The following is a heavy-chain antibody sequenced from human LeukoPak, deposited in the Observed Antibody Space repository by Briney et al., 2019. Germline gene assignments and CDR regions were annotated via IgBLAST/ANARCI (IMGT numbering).Heavy chain of an antibody. Sequence: GGSLRLSCAASGFTFSSYGMSWLRQAPGQGLEWVSAISGSGDYTYYAGSVKGRFTISRDNSKNTLYLHMNSLRAEDTAVYYCARGGFPGAFDLWGQGTMVTVSS. J-gene: IGHJ3*01. CDR1: GFTFSSYG. CDR2: ISGSGDYT. CDR3: ARGGFPGAFDL. V-gene: IGHV3-23*01.